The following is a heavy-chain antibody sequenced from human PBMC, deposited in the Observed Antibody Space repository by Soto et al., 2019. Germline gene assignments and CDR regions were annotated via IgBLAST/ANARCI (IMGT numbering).Heavy chain of an antibody. D-gene: IGHD5-18*01. J-gene: IGHJ4*02. CDR2: IIPILGTV. CDR3: ARDHTAMAGHYYFDY. V-gene: IGHV1-69*13. Sequence: GASVKNCCKASGGTFSSYAISWVRQAPGQGLEWMGGIIPILGTVKYAQKFQGRVTITADESTGTAYMELSSLRSEDTAVYYCARDHTAMAGHYYFDYWGPGTQVTVSS. CDR1: GGTFSSYA.